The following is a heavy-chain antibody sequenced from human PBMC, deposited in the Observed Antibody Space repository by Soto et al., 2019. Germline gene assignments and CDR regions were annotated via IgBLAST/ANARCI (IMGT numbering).Heavy chain of an antibody. Sequence: QVQLVQSGAEVKKPGSSVKVSCKASGGTFSSYAISWVRQAPGQGLEWMGGIIPIFGTANYAQKFQGRVTITADESKSTAYMELSSLRSEDRAVYYCAREGGSYSTGAYGMDVWGQGTTVTVSS. CDR1: GGTFSSYA. D-gene: IGHD1-26*01. J-gene: IGHJ6*02. CDR3: AREGGSYSTGAYGMDV. V-gene: IGHV1-69*01. CDR2: IIPIFGTA.